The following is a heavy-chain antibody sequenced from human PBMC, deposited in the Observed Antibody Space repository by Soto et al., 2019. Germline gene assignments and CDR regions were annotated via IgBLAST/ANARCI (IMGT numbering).Heavy chain of an antibody. V-gene: IGHV3-21*01. J-gene: IGHJ6*02. CDR2: ISSSSSYI. CDR3: ARNQYSNYGPMDV. Sequence: EVQLVESGGGLVKPGGSLRLSCAASGFTFSSYSMNWVHQAPGKGLEWVSSISSSSSYIYYADSVKGRFTISRDNAKNSLYLQMNSLRAEDTAVYYCARNQYSNYGPMDVWGQGTTVTVSS. CDR1: GFTFSSYS. D-gene: IGHD4-4*01.